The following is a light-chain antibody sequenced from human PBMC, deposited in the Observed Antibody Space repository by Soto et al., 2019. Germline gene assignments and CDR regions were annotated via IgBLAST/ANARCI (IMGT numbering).Light chain of an antibody. CDR2: NTD. CDR3: VLYMGNGIHV. Sequence: QAVVTQEPSFSVSPGGTVTLTCGLSSGSVSTSYYPSWYQQTPGQAPRTLIHNTDTRSSGVPDRFSGSILGNKAALTITGAQADDESDYYCVLYMGNGIHVFGTGTKVTVL. CDR1: SGSVSTSYY. V-gene: IGLV8-61*01. J-gene: IGLJ1*01.